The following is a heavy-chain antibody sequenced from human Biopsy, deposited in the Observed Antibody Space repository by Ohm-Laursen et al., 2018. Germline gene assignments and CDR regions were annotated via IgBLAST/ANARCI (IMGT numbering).Heavy chain of an antibody. D-gene: IGHD6-6*01. CDR2: ISETSSHI. CDR1: GFTFSSYS. Sequence: GSLRLSCAASGFTFSSYSMNWVRQAPGKGLEWISYISETSSHIYDADSVKGRFTVARDNAKNSLYLQLNSLRAEDTAVYYCARDSRRTAREGGMDVWGQGTPVTVSS. CDR3: ARDSRRTAREGGMDV. J-gene: IGHJ6*02. V-gene: IGHV3-21*01.